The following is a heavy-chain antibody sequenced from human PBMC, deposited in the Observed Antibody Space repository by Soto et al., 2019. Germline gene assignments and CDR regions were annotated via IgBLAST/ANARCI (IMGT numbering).Heavy chain of an antibody. CDR3: AKGYGDYAEYFQH. V-gene: IGHV3-30*18. J-gene: IGHJ1*01. D-gene: IGHD4-17*01. Sequence: PGGSLRLSCAASGFTFSSYGMHWVRQAPGKGLEWVAFISYDGSNKYYADSVKGRFTISRDNSKNTLYLQMNSLRAEDTAVYYCAKGYGDYAEYFQHWGQGTLVTVSS. CDR2: ISYDGSNK. CDR1: GFTFSSYG.